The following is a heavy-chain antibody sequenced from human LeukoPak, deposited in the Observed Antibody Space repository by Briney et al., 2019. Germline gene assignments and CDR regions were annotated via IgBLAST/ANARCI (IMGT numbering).Heavy chain of an antibody. CDR1: GGSISTTDYY. J-gene: IGHJ5*02. CDR3: ARRAIPAAGTFDP. CDR2: ISYSGST. V-gene: IGHV4-39*01. Sequence: SETLSLTCTVSGGSISTTDYYRNWIRQPPGKGLEWIGRISYSGSTYYKPSLESRVIISVDTSKNQFSLELSSVTAADTAVYYCARRAIPAAGTFDPWGQGTLVTVSS. D-gene: IGHD6-13*01.